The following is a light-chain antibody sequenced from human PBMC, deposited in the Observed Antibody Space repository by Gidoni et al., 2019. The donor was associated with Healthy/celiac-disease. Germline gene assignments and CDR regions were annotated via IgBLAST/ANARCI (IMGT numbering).Light chain of an antibody. CDR3: QQYNNWSTHWT. CDR1: QSVSSN. J-gene: IGKJ1*01. CDR2: VAS. V-gene: IGKV3-15*01. Sequence: ILMTQSPGTLSVSPGESATLSCRARQSVSSNLAWYQQKPGQAPSLLIYVASTRYPGTPAGFSCSGSGTEVTLTISSLQSEDFAVYYCQQYNNWSTHWTFGQGTKVEIK.